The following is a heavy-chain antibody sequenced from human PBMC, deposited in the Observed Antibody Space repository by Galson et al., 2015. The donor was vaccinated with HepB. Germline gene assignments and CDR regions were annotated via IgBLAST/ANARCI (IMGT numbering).Heavy chain of an antibody. CDR1: GFTFSTYD. J-gene: IGHJ6*02. CDR2: IGTIGDT. CDR3: ARGKNILVLPMYYGMDV. Sequence: SLRLSCAASGFTFSTYDMHWVRQVTGKGLEWVAAIGTIGDTHYPDSVKGRFTISRENAKNSLYLQMNSLRAGDTAVYYCARGKNILVLPMYYGMDVWGQGTTVTVSS. V-gene: IGHV3-13*01. D-gene: IGHD2-15*01.